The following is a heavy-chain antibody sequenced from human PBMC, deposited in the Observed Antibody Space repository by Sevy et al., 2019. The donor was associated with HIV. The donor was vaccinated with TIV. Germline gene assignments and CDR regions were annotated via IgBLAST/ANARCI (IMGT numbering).Heavy chain of an antibody. Sequence: GGSLRLSCAASGFTFSAYWMHWVRQAPGKGLEWVANINQGGSEKYYVDSVKGRVTISIDNAKNSLFLQMSSLRAEDTAVYYCARALAAAASSWGQGALVTVSS. J-gene: IGHJ5*02. D-gene: IGHD6-13*01. CDR3: ARALAAAASS. CDR1: GFTFSAYW. V-gene: IGHV3-7*01. CDR2: INQGGSEK.